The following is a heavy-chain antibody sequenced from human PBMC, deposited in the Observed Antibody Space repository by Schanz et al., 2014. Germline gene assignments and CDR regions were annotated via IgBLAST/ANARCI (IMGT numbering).Heavy chain of an antibody. CDR1: GSIFINSG. V-gene: IGHV1-18*01. D-gene: IGHD3-3*01. CDR3: ARDRRFFDRDDLYYFDS. Sequence: QIQLVQSGPEVKKPGATVKVSCKASGSIFINSGISWVRQAPGQGLEWMGWISVYNHNKEYDQKFQGRVTMTTDTSTSTAYMALTDLRSDDTAVYYCARDRRFFDRDDLYYFDSWGQGTLXTVSS. J-gene: IGHJ4*02. CDR2: ISVYNHNK.